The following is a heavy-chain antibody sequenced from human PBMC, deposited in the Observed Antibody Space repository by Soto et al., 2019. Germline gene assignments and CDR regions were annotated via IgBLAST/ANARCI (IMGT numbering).Heavy chain of an antibody. D-gene: IGHD6-19*01. Sequence: GGSLRLSCAASGFTFDDYTMHWVRQAPGKGLEWVSLISWDGGSTYYADSVKGRFTISRDNSKNSLYLQMNSLRTEDTALYYCAKDIVEAVAGTYYGMDVWGQGTTVTVSS. CDR2: ISWDGGST. CDR3: AKDIVEAVAGTYYGMDV. CDR1: GFTFDDYT. V-gene: IGHV3-43*01. J-gene: IGHJ6*02.